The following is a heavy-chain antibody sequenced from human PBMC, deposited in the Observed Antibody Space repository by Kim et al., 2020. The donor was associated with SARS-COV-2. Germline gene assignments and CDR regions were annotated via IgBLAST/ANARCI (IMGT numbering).Heavy chain of an antibody. Sequence: GGSLRLSCAASGFIFSDYYMSWIRQAPGKGLEWIALISTGSGTIIYADSVKGRFTISRDNAKNSLNLQMNSLRAEDTAVYYCTRDRRRVVGPAKYHYF. CDR2: ISTGSGTI. V-gene: IGHV3-11*01. CDR1: GFIFSDYY. D-gene: IGHD2-15*01. CDR3: TRDRRRVVGPAKYHYF. J-gene: IGHJ4*01.